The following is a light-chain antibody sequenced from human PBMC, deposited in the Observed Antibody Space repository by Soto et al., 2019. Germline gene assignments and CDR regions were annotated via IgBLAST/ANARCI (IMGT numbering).Light chain of an antibody. J-gene: IGKJ1*01. CDR3: QQYVTSPWT. CDR1: QSVSSNY. CDR2: GAS. V-gene: IGKV3-20*01. Sequence: DIVLTQSPGTLSLSPGERATLSCRASQSVSSNYLAWYQQKPGQAPRLLIYGASSGVTGIPDRFSGSGSGTDFTLTISRLEPEDFAVYYFQQYVTSPWTFGQGTKVEIK.